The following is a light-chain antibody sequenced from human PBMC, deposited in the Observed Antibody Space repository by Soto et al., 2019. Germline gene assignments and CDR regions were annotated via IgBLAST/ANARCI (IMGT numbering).Light chain of an antibody. J-gene: IGLJ3*02. V-gene: IGLV2-23*01. CDR1: SSDVGNYDL. CDR3: CSYVGSSTWV. CDR2: EDN. Sequence: QSVLTQPASVSGSPGQSITISCTGTSSDVGNYDLVSWYQQHPGKAPKLMIYEDNQRPSGVSNRFSGSKSGNTASLTISGLQADDEADYYCCSYVGSSTWVFGGGTKVTVL.